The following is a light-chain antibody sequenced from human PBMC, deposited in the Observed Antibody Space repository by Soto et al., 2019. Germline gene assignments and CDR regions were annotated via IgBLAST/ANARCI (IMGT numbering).Light chain of an antibody. CDR1: EDINSR. V-gene: IGKV1-12*01. Sequence: DIQMTQSPSSVSASVGDRVTISCRASEDINSRLAWYQQKPGNAPKLLIYAAFILQSGVPSRFSGYGSGTDFTLSISSLQPEDFDTYYCQQADSFPITFGRGTRLEIK. CDR3: QQADSFPIT. CDR2: AAF. J-gene: IGKJ5*01.